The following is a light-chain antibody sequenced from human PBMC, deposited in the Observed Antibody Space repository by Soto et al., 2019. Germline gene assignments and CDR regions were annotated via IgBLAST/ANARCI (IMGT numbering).Light chain of an antibody. J-gene: IGKJ4*01. CDR1: QSVSSD. Sequence: EIVMTRSPATLSVSPGERATLSCRASQSVSSDLAWYQQKPGQAPRLLIYGASTRATGIPARLSGSGSGTEFTLTISSLQSEDIAVYYCQQYNNWPPLTFGGGTKVEIK. V-gene: IGKV3-15*01. CDR3: QQYNNWPPLT. CDR2: GAS.